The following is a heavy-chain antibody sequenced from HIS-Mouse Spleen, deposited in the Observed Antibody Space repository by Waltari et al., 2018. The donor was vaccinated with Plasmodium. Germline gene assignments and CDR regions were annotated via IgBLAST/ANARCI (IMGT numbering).Heavy chain of an antibody. CDR2: ISYDGSNK. D-gene: IGHD1-26*01. Sequence: QVQLVESGGGVVQPGRSLRLSCAASGFPFSSYAMPWVRQAPGKGLEWVAVISYDGSNKYYADSVKGRFTISRDNSKNTLYLQMNSLRAEDTAVYYCARGSRGLYSGSYFDYWGQGTLVTVSS. CDR3: ARGSRGLYSGSYFDY. CDR1: GFPFSSYA. V-gene: IGHV3-30-3*01. J-gene: IGHJ4*02.